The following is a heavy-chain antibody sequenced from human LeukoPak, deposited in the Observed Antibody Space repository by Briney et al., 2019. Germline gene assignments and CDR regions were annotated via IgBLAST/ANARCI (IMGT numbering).Heavy chain of an antibody. CDR2: IYSGGST. CDR1: GGSTNSYV. V-gene: IGHV4-59*01. Sequence: PSETLSLTCTVSGGSTNSYVWSWIRQPPGKGLEWIGYIYSGGSTTYNPSLKSRITISVDTSKNQFSLKLNSLTAADTAVYYCAGERRGGYRFDFWGQGALVTVSS. J-gene: IGHJ4*02. CDR3: AGERRGGYRFDF. D-gene: IGHD2-15*01.